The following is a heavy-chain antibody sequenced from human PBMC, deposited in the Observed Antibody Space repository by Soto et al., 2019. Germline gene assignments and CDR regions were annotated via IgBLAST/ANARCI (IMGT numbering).Heavy chain of an antibody. D-gene: IGHD6-19*01. CDR1: GGTFSSYA. V-gene: IGHV1-69*01. Sequence: QVQLVQSGAEVKKPGSSVKVSCKASGGTFSSYAISWVRQAPGQGLEWMGGIIPIFGTANYAQKFQGRVTITADESTSTAYMELSSLRSEDTAVYYCARCRGAGGWYYSDYWGQGTLVTVSS. CDR3: ARCRGAGGWYYSDY. CDR2: IIPIFGTA. J-gene: IGHJ4*02.